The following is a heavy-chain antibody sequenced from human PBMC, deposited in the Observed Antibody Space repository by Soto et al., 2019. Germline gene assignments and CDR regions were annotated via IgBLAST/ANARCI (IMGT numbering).Heavy chain of an antibody. Sequence: ASVKVSCKASGGTFSSYTVSWVRQAPGQGLEWMGWISAYNGNTNYAQKLQGRVTMTTDTSTSTAYMELRSLRSDDTAVYYCARPGYSSSWYYVDYWGQGTLVTVSS. CDR3: ARPGYSSSWYYVDY. CDR2: ISAYNGNT. D-gene: IGHD6-13*01. CDR1: GGTFSSYT. V-gene: IGHV1-18*01. J-gene: IGHJ4*02.